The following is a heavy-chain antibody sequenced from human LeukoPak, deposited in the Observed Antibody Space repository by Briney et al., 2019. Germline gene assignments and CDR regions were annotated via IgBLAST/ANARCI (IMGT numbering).Heavy chain of an antibody. CDR1: GYTFSSYG. CDR3: AKPYSSGWYRPTHAFDI. D-gene: IGHD6-19*01. J-gene: IGHJ3*02. V-gene: IGHV1-18*01. CDR2: ISAYNGNT. Sequence: GASVKVSCKASGYTFSSYGISWVRQAPGQGLEWMGWISAYNGNTNYAQKLQGRVTMTTDTSTSTGYMELRSLRSDDTAVYYCAKPYSSGWYRPTHAFDIWGQGTMVTVSS.